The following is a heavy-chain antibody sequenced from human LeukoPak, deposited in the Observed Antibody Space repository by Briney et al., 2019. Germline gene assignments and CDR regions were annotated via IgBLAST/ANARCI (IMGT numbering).Heavy chain of an antibody. CDR1: GFTFSSYA. J-gene: IGHJ4*02. CDR2: ISGSGGST. Sequence: GGSLRLSCAASGFTFSSYAMSWVRQAPGKGLEWVSAISGSGGSTYYADSVKGRFTISRDNSKNTLYLQMNSLRAEDTAVYYCAKTRYCSSTSCYTRYDYWGQGTLVTVSS. V-gene: IGHV3-23*01. D-gene: IGHD2-2*02. CDR3: AKTRYCSSTSCYTRYDY.